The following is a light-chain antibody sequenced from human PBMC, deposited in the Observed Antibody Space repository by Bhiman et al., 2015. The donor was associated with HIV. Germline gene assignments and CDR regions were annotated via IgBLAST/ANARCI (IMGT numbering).Light chain of an antibody. CDR1: SSDVGGYNY. CDR2: EAN. Sequence: QSALTQPPSASGSPGQSVTISCTGTSSDVGGYNYVSWYQQHPDKAPKLMIYEANKRPSGVSNRFSGSKSGNTASLTISGLQADDEADYYCSSYAGHNIYVFGTGTKVTVL. J-gene: IGLJ1*01. CDR3: SSYAGHNIYV. V-gene: IGLV2-8*01.